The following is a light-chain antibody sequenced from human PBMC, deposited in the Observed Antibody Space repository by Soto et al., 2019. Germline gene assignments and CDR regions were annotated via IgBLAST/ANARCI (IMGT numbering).Light chain of an antibody. V-gene: IGKV3-15*01. CDR1: QSVSGN. CDR3: QQYNDWPPPT. J-gene: IGKJ1*01. CDR2: SAS. Sequence: EIVMTQSPATLSMSPGERATLSCRASQSVSGNLAWYQQNPGQAPRLLMYSASTRATGVPARFSGSGSGTDFTLTIRSLQSEVVAFYYCQQYNDWPPPTFGQGTKVEIK.